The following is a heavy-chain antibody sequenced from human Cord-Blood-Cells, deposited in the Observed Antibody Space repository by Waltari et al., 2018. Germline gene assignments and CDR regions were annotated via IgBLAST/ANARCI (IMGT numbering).Heavy chain of an antibody. CDR2: VIPIFGTA. D-gene: IGHD6-6*01. CDR1: GGTLRSYA. CDR3: ACYSSSSFDD. Sequence: QVQLVQSGAEVKKPGSSVKVSCKASGGTLRSYAISWVRQAPGQGLEGRGGVIPIFGTANYAQKCQGRVTITADKATRTAYMELGSLGSEDTSVYYCACYSSSSFDDWGQGTLVTVSS. V-gene: IGHV1-69*06. J-gene: IGHJ4*02.